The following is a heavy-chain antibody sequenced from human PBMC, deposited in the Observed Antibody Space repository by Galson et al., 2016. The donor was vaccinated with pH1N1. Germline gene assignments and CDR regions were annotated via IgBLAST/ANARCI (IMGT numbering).Heavy chain of an antibody. CDR1: GFTFSSYG. Sequence: LRLSCAASGFTFSSYGMHWVRQAPGKGLEWVAVISYDGSKKYYADSVKGRFTISRDNSKNTLYLQMNSLRAEDTAVYYCAEPIYGSGGFDPWGQGTLVTVSS. CDR2: ISYDGSKK. CDR3: AEPIYGSGGFDP. V-gene: IGHV3-30*18. D-gene: IGHD3-10*01. J-gene: IGHJ5*02.